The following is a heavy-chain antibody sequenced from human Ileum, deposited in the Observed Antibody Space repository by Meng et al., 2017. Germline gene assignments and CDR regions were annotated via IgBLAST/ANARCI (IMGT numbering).Heavy chain of an antibody. CDR1: GGSSSGYY. CDR3: ARSGVTTVTYLD. CDR2: INHSGST. J-gene: IGHJ4*02. D-gene: IGHD4-11*01. V-gene: IGHV4-34*01. Sequence: QGQLHRWGAGLLNPPGSLSRTGAVYGGSSSGYYWSWIRQPPGKGLEWIGEINHSGSTNYNPSLKSRVTISVDTSKNQFSLTVTSVTAADSALYYCARSGVTTVTYLDWGQGTLVTVSS.